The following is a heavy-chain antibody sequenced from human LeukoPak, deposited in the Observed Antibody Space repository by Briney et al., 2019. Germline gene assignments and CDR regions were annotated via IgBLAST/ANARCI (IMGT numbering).Heavy chain of an antibody. J-gene: IGHJ5*02. CDR1: GGSFSSYA. CDR2: INPVFNTP. V-gene: IGHV1-69*05. Sequence: GASVKVSCKASGGSFSSYAILWVRQAPGQGLEWMGGINPVFNTPHYAPKFQGRVTITMDESTSTVYMELSSLKSEDTAVFYCAGVSARDCSSNSCWGWLDPWGQGTLVTVSS. CDR3: AGVSARDCSSNSCWGWLDP. D-gene: IGHD2-2*01.